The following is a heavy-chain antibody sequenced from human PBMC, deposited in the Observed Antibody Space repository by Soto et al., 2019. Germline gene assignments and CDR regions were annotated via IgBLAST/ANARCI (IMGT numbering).Heavy chain of an antibody. D-gene: IGHD2-2*01. CDR2: TNPNSGGT. V-gene: IGHV1-2*04. CDR3: ARMRSACSSTSCDSGWFDP. CDR1: GYTFTGYY. J-gene: IGHJ5*02. Sequence: ASVKVSCKASGYTFTGYYMHWVRQAPGQGLEWMGWTNPNSGGTNYAQKFQGWVTMTRDTSISTAYMELSRLRSDDTAVYYCARMRSACSSTSCDSGWFDPWGQGTLVTVSS.